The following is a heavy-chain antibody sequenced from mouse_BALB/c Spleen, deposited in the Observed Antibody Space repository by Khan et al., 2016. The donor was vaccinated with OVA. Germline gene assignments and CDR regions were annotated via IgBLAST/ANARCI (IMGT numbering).Heavy chain of an antibody. V-gene: IGHV3-2*02. CDR2: INYSGNT. Sequence: EVKLQESGPGLVKPSQSLSLTCTVTGYSITREYAWNWIRQFPGNKLEWMGYINYSGNTRFNPSLKSRTSITRYTSKNQFFLHLNSVTTEDTSTYFCARKDYYDYDPFPYWGQGTLVTVSA. CDR3: ARKDYYDYDPFPY. D-gene: IGHD2-4*01. J-gene: IGHJ3*01. CDR1: GYSITREYA.